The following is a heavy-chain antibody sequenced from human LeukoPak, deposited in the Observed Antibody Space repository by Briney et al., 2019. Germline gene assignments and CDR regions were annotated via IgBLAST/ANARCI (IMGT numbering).Heavy chain of an antibody. J-gene: IGHJ3*02. CDR3: AREIWFGEPMGAFDI. D-gene: IGHD3-10*01. V-gene: IGHV1-2*02. Sequence: ASVKVSCKASGYTFTGYYMHWVRQAPGQGLEWMGWINPNSGGTNYAQKFQGRVTMTRDTSISTAYMELSRLRSDDTAVYYCAREIWFGEPMGAFDIWGQGTMVTVSS. CDR1: GYTFTGYY. CDR2: INPNSGGT.